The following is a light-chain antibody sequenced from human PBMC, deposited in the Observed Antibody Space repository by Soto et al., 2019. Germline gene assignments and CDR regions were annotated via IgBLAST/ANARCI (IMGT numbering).Light chain of an antibody. CDR1: QSISSY. Sequence: DIQMTQSPSSLSASVGDRVTITCRASQSISSYLNWYQQKPGKAPKLLIYAASSLQGGVPSRFSGRGSGTDFTLTISRLQPEDFATYYCQHSYSTLWTFGQGTKVEIK. CDR3: QHSYSTLWT. V-gene: IGKV1-39*01. CDR2: AAS. J-gene: IGKJ1*01.